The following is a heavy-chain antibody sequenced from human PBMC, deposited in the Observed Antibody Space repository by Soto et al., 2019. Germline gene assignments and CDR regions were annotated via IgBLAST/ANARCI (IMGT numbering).Heavy chain of an antibody. J-gene: IGHJ4*02. V-gene: IGHV3-21*01. CDR3: SRKLRPVVRREYDY. D-gene: IGHD3-10*01. Sequence: EVQLVESGGGLVKPGGYLRLSCAVSGVTFSTCTMNWVRQAPGKGLEWVSSISGSDSMYYADSVKGRFTISRDNAKNSLYRQMSSLRAEDTAVYYCSRKLRPVVRREYDYWGQGTLVTVS. CDR2: ISGSDSM. CDR1: GVTFSTCT.